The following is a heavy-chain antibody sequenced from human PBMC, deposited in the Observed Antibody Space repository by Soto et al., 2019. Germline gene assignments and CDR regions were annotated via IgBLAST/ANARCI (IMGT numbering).Heavy chain of an antibody. D-gene: IGHD2-8*01. CDR3: ARGYKLGYCTNGVGYRERAYYYYYMDV. CDR1: GGSFSGYY. CDR2: INHSGST. V-gene: IGHV4-34*01. Sequence: PSETLSLTCAVYGGSFSGYYWSWIRQPPGKGLEWIGEINHSGSTNYNPSLKSRVTISVDTSKNQFSLKLSSVTAADTAVYYCARGYKLGYCTNGVGYRERAYYYYYMDVWGKGTTVTVSS. J-gene: IGHJ6*03.